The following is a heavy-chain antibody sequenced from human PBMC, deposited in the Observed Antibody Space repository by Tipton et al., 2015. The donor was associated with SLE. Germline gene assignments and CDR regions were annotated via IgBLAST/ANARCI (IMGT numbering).Heavy chain of an antibody. Sequence: SLRLSCASSGFTFSSYEMNWVRQAPGKGLEWISYISSNGGTIYDADSVKGRFTISRDNSKNTLFLQMNSLRAEDTALYYCSTRFWSGSTLFDYWGQGTLVTVSS. CDR3: STRFWSGSTLFDY. V-gene: IGHV3-48*03. J-gene: IGHJ4*02. CDR2: ISSNGGTI. D-gene: IGHD3-3*01. CDR1: GFTFSSYE.